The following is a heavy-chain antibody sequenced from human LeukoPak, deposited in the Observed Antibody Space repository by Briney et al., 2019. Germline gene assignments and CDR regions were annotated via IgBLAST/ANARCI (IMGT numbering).Heavy chain of an antibody. Sequence: PSETLSLTRTVSRGSISSSSYNWGWIRQPPGKGLDWIGRIYHSGSTYYNPSLKSRVPISVDTSKNQFALKLSSVTAADTAVYYCARPIAPNCSGGSCQQIDYWGQGTLVTVSS. CDR3: ARPIAPNCSGGSCQQIDY. CDR1: RGSISSSSYN. D-gene: IGHD2-15*01. J-gene: IGHJ4*02. V-gene: IGHV4-39*06. CDR2: IYHSGST.